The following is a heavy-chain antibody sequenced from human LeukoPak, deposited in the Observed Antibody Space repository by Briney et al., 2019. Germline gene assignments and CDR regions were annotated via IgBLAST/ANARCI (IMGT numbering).Heavy chain of an antibody. Sequence: GGSLRLSCVGSGFNFSPYSINWVRQAPAKGLEWVSTISGSSRYIYYADSVKSRFTISRDNAKSSVFLQMNSLRADDTAIYYCARRLNYGDYGSDYWGQGTLVTVSS. D-gene: IGHD4-17*01. V-gene: IGHV3-21*01. J-gene: IGHJ4*02. CDR3: ARRLNYGDYGSDY. CDR1: GFNFSPYS. CDR2: ISGSSRYI.